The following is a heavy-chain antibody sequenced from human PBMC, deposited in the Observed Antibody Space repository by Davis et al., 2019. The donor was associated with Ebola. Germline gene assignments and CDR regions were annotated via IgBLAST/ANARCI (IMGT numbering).Heavy chain of an antibody. J-gene: IGHJ3*01. CDR3: ARGVSGSGNYCALDV. CDR2: VSYDGSNK. Sequence: GESLKISCAASGFTFSSYAIHWVRQTPGKGLEWVAIVSYDGSNKYYADSVTGRFTISRDNSKNTLYLQMNSLRPEDTAVYYCARGVSGSGNYCALDVWGQGTMVTVSS. V-gene: IGHV3-30-3*01. CDR1: GFTFSSYA. D-gene: IGHD3-10*01.